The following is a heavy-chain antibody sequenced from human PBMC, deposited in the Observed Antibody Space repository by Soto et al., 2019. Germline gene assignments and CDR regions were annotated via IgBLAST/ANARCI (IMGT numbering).Heavy chain of an antibody. J-gene: IGHJ6*02. CDR3: ARLSLTLMATKGGYYYYGMDV. Sequence: PSETLSLTCTVSGGSISSSSYYWGWIRQPPGKGLEWFGSIYYSGSTYYNPSLKSRVTISVDTSKNQFSLKLSSVTAADTAVYYCARLSLTLMATKGGYYYYGMDVWGQGTTVTVSS. CDR2: IYYSGST. D-gene: IGHD5-12*01. V-gene: IGHV4-39*01. CDR1: GGSISSSSYY.